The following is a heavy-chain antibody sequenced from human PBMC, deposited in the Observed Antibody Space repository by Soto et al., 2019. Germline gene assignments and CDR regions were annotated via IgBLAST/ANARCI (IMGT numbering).Heavy chain of an antibody. V-gene: IGHV3-48*02. CDR3: ARDRAYYYGSGSYYNPSFDI. Sequence: GGSLRLSCAASGFTFSSYSMNWVRQAPGKGLEWVSYISSSSSTIYYADSVKGRFTISRDNAKNSLYLQMNSLRDEDTAVYYCARDRAYYYGSGSYYNPSFDIWGQGTMVTVSS. D-gene: IGHD3-10*01. J-gene: IGHJ3*02. CDR1: GFTFSSYS. CDR2: ISSSSSTI.